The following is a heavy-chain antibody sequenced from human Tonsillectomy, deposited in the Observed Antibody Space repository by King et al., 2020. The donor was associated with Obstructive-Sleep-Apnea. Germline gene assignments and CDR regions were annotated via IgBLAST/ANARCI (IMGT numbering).Heavy chain of an antibody. J-gene: IGHJ4*02. D-gene: IGHD1-26*01. Sequence: VQLQQWGAGLLKPSETLSLTCAVYGGSFRGYYWSCIRQPPGKGLEWIGEINHSGSTNYNPSLKSRVTISGDTSKNQFSLKFSSVTAADTAVYYCARGRAVGSTHGSYFDYWGQGTLVTVSS. V-gene: IGHV4-34*01. CDR3: ARGRAVGSTHGSYFDY. CDR1: GGSFRGYY. CDR2: INHSGST.